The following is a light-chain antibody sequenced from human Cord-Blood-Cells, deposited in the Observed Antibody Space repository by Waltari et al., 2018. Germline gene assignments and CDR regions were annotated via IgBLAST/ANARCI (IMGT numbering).Light chain of an antibody. CDR3: CSYAGSSTNYV. V-gene: IGLV2-23*02. J-gene: IGLJ1*01. CDR2: EVS. CDR1: SIDVGSINL. Sequence: QSAMTQPASVSGSPGQSTTTSCTGTSIDVGSINLVSCYQQHPGKDPKLMIYEVSKRPSGVSNRFSGSKSGNTASLTISGLQAEDEADYYCCSYAGSSTNYVFGTGTKVTVL.